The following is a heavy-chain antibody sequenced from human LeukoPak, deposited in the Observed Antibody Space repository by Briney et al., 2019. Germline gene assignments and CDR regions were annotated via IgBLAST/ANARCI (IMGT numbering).Heavy chain of an antibody. Sequence: ASVKVSCKASGGTFSSYAISWVRQAPGQGLEWMGGIIPIFGTANYAQKFQGRVTITTDESTSTAYMELSSLRSEDTAVYYRARDRGDYYGSGKPLGYFDYWGQGTLVTVSS. J-gene: IGHJ4*02. D-gene: IGHD3-10*01. CDR1: GGTFSSYA. CDR3: ARDRGDYYGSGKPLGYFDY. CDR2: IIPIFGTA. V-gene: IGHV1-69*05.